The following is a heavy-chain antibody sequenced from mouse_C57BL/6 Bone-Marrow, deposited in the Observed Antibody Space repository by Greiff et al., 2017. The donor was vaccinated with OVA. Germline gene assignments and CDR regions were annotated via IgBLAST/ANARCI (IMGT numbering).Heavy chain of an antibody. V-gene: IGHV1-62-2*01. CDR1: GYTFTEYT. J-gene: IGHJ3*01. CDR2: FYPGSGSI. Sequence: QVQLQQSGAELVKPGASVKLSCKASGYTFTEYTIHWVKQRSGQGLEWIGWFYPGSGSIKYNEKFKDKATLTADKSSSTVYMELSRLTSEDSAVYFCARHGDWRVRLYDYAFAYWGQGTLVTVSA. D-gene: IGHD2-4*01. CDR3: ARHGDWRVRLYDYAFAY.